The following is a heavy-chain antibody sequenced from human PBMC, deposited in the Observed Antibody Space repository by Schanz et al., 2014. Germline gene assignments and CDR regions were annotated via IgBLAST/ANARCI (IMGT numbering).Heavy chain of an antibody. Sequence: EVQLVESGGGLAQPGGSLRLSCAASGITFSGYSMNWVRQAPGKGLEWVSYISGSSSTKYYADSVKGRFTISRDNGKKSLYLQMNSLRAEDTAVYYCARDRQQLVGRIGYYYGMDVWGQGTTVTVSS. CDR1: GITFSGYS. V-gene: IGHV3-48*01. D-gene: IGHD6-13*01. J-gene: IGHJ6*02. CDR2: ISGSSSTK. CDR3: ARDRQQLVGRIGYYYGMDV.